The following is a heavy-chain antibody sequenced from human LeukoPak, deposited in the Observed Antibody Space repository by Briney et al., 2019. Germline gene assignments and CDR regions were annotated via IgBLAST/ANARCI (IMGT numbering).Heavy chain of an antibody. CDR1: GFTLSYYG. CDR3: AKDGYCSGGSCYPKHFGY. D-gene: IGHD2-15*01. V-gene: IGHV3-30*02. CDR2: IENDESDK. J-gene: IGHJ4*02. Sequence: PGGSLRLSCAASGFTLSYYGMHWVRQAPGKGLEWVAFIENDESDKYYADSVKGRFTISRDNSKNTLYLQMNSLRAEDTAVYYCAKDGYCSGGSCYPKHFGYWGQGTLVTVSS.